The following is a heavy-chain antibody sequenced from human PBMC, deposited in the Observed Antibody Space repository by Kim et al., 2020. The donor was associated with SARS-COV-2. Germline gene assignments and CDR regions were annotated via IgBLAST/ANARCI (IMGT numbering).Heavy chain of an antibody. CDR2: VSHDGSER. Sequence: GGSLRLSCAASGFTFSSYDIHWVRQAPGKGLEWVALVSHDGSERYHADSVKGRFTISRDNSRKTLYLQMNSLRHEDTAVYYCARVGPMIGGIIVNYYAMDVWGHGTTVTVSS. D-gene: IGHD3-10*01. CDR1: GFTFSSYD. J-gene: IGHJ6*02. CDR3: ARVGPMIGGIIVNYYAMDV. V-gene: IGHV3-30*03.